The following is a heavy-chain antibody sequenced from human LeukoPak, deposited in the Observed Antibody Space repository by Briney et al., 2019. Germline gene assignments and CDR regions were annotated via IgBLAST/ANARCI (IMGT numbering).Heavy chain of an antibody. CDR3: AKDRGPDGSGWFL. J-gene: IGHJ4*02. Sequence: GGSLRLSCTVSGFIFDNYAMHWVRQAPGKGLEWVSGINWNGNVVAYVDSVKGRFTITRDNGNDSLYLLMNSLTIEDTAVYFCAKDRGPDGSGWFLGGQGTQVSVSS. CDR1: GFIFDNYA. D-gene: IGHD6-19*01. V-gene: IGHV3-9*01. CDR2: INWNGNVV.